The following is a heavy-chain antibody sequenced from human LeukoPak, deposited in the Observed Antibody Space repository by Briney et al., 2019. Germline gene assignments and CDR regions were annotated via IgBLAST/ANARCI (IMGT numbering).Heavy chain of an antibody. J-gene: IGHJ5*02. D-gene: IGHD5-18*01. CDR1: GDSVSTNSAA. CDR3: ARGEYNDGAYWFDP. CDR2: TYYMSKWYN. V-gene: IGHV6-1*01. Sequence: SQTLSLTCAISGDSVSTNSAAWNWIRQSPSRGLEWLVRTYYMSKWYNDYAVSVKSRITINPDTSKNQFSLQLNSVTPEDTAVYYCARGEYNDGAYWFDPWGQGILVTVSS.